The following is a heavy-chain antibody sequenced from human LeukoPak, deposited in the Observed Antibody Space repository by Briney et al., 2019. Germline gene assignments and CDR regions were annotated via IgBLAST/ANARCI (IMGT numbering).Heavy chain of an antibody. J-gene: IGHJ4*02. CDR2: NYYSGST. D-gene: IGHD3-3*01. CDR1: GGSISSYY. V-gene: IGHV4-59*01. Sequence: PSETLSLTCTVSGGSISSYYWSWIRQPPGKGLEWIGYNYYSGSTNYNPSLKSRVTISVDTSKNQFSLKLSSVTAADTAVYHCARTYYDFWSGYSSFDYWGQGTLVTVSS. CDR3: ARTYYDFWSGYSSFDY.